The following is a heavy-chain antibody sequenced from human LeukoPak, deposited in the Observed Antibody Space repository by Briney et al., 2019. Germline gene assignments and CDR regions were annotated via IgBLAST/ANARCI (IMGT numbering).Heavy chain of an antibody. V-gene: IGHV3-7*01. J-gene: IGHJ6*04. CDR1: GFTFSSYW. CDR2: IKQDGSEK. CDR3: TRGPYCSGGSCWMDV. Sequence: PGGSLRLSCAASGFTFSSYWMSWVRQAPGKGLEWVANIKQDGSEKYYVDSVKGRFTISRDNAKNSLYLQMNSLRAEDTAVYYCTRGPYCSGGSCWMDVWGKGTTVTVSS. D-gene: IGHD2-15*01.